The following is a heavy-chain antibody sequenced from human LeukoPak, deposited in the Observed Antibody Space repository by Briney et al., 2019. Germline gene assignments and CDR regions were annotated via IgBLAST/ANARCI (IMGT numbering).Heavy chain of an antibody. D-gene: IGHD6-13*01. J-gene: IGHJ4*02. CDR3: ASSAAAGTEDDY. Sequence: SVKVSCKASGGTFSSYAISWVRQAPGQGLEWMGGIIPIFGTANYAQKFQGRVTITADESTSTAYMELSSLRSGDTAVYYCASSAAAGTEDDYWGQGTLVTVSS. CDR1: GGTFSSYA. CDR2: IIPIFGTA. V-gene: IGHV1-69*13.